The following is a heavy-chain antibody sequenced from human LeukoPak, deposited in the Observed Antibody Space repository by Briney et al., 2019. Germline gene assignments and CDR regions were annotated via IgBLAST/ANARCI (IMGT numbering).Heavy chain of an antibody. CDR3: ARPRRWAQWLAANDALDI. CDR2: IIPIFGTA. V-gene: IGHV1-69*13. D-gene: IGHD6-19*01. CDR1: GGTFSSYA. J-gene: IGHJ3*02. Sequence: GASVKVSCKASGGTFSSYAISWVRQAPGQGLEWMGGIIPIFGTANYAQKFQGRVTITADESTSTAYMELSSLRSEDTAVYYCARPRRWAQWLAANDALDIWGQGTEVTVYS.